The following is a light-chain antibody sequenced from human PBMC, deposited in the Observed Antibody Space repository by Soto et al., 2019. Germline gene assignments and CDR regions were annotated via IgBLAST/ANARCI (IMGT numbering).Light chain of an antibody. J-gene: IGLJ1*01. CDR2: SGN. CDR3: AAWDDSLNGRV. CDR1: SSNIRSNT. Sequence: QSVLTQPPSASGTPGQRVTISCSGSSSNIRSNTVNWYQHLPGTAPKLPIYSGNQRPSGVPDRFSGSKSGTSASLAISGLQSEDEADYYCAAWDDSLNGRVFGTGTQLTVL. V-gene: IGLV1-44*01.